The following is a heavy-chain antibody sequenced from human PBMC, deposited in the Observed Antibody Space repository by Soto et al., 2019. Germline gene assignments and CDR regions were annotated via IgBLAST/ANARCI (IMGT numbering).Heavy chain of an antibody. J-gene: IGHJ4*02. CDR3: ARRLDNTFDF. V-gene: IGHV5-51*01. Sequence: GESLEISCKGSGYTFTDYWIGWVRQLPGKGLEWMGIIYPHDSDTRYSPSFQGQVTISADKSISTAYLQWSSLKASDTAIYYCARRLDNTFDFWGQGTLVTVSS. D-gene: IGHD1-20*01. CDR2: IYPHDSDT. CDR1: GYTFTDYW.